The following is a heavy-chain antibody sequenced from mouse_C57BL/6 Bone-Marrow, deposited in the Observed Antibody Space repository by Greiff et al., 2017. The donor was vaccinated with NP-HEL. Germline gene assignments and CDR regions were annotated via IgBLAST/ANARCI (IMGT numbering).Heavy chain of an antibody. D-gene: IGHD4-1*02. CDR3: ATRTTGKGLDY. Sequence: VQLQQSGPGLVQPSQSLSIPCTVSGFSLTSYGVHWVRQSPGKGLEWLGVIWSGGSTDYNAAFISRLSISKDNSKSQVFFKMNSLQADDTAIYYCATRTTGKGLDYWGQGTTLTVSS. CDR2: IWSGGST. CDR1: GFSLTSYG. V-gene: IGHV2-2*01. J-gene: IGHJ2*01.